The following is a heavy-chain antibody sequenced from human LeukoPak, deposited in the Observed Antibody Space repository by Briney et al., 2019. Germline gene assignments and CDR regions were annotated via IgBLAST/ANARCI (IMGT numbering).Heavy chain of an antibody. V-gene: IGHV3-48*03. Sequence: GGSLRLSCAASGFTFGSYEMSWVRQAPGKGLEWVSYISSRGTTIYYADSVKGRFTISRDNAKNSLYLQMNSLRAEDTAVYYCAREAEDAFDIWGQGTMVTVSS. D-gene: IGHD2-15*01. CDR2: ISSRGTTI. J-gene: IGHJ3*02. CDR3: AREAEDAFDI. CDR1: GFTFGSYE.